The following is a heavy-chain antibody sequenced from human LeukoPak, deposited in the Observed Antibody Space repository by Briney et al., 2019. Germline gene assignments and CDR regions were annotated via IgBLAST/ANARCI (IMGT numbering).Heavy chain of an antibody. Sequence: GRSLRLSCAASGFTFDDYAMHWVRQAPGKGLEWVSGISWNSGSIGYADSVKGRFTISRDNAKNSLYLQMNSLRAEDTAVYYCAKDKAKYSSSWHNWFDPWGQGTLVTVSS. CDR2: ISWNSGSI. V-gene: IGHV3-9*01. J-gene: IGHJ5*02. CDR1: GFTFDDYA. CDR3: AKDKAKYSSSWHNWFDP. D-gene: IGHD6-13*01.